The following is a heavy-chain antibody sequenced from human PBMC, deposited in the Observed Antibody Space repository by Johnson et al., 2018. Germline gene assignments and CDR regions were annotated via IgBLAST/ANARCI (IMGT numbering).Heavy chain of an antibody. CDR2: ISGSGGRT. CDR3: ATTPDTTMLLGPFDY. V-gene: IGHV3-23*04. J-gene: IGHJ4*02. CDR1: GFTFSRYA. D-gene: IGHD5-18*01. Sequence: VQLVQSGGGAVQPGRSLRLSCAASGFTFSRYAMSWVRQAPGKGLEWVSGISGSGGRTYYADSVKGRFTISRDNSKNTLYLQMNSLRVEDTSVYYCATTPDTTMLLGPFDYWGQGTLVTVSS.